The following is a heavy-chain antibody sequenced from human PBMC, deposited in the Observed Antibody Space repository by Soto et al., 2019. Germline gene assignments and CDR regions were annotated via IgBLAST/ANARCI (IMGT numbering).Heavy chain of an antibody. CDR3: ARGDGGYCSGGSCSGFDP. CDR2: ISSSGSTI. Sequence: GGSLRLSCAASGFTFSSYEMNWVRQAPGKGLEWVSYISSSGSTIYYADSVKGRFTISRDNAKNSLYLQMNSLRAEDTAVYYCARGDGGYCSGGSCSGFDPWGQGTLVTVSS. J-gene: IGHJ5*02. CDR1: GFTFSSYE. V-gene: IGHV3-48*03. D-gene: IGHD2-15*01.